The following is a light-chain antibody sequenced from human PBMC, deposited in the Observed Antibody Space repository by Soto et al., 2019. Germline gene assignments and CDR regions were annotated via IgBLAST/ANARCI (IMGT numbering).Light chain of an antibody. Sequence: EIVLTQSSDTLSLSPGERATLSCRASQSVRSNYLAWYQQKPGQAPRFLIYDASSRATGIPDGFSGSGSGTDFTLTISRLEPEDFAVYYCQQYGSSPLTFGGGTKVDIK. V-gene: IGKV3-20*01. CDR1: QSVRSNY. CDR2: DAS. J-gene: IGKJ4*01. CDR3: QQYGSSPLT.